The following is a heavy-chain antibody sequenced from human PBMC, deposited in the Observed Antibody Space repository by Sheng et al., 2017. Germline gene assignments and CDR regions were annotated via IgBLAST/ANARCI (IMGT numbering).Heavy chain of an antibody. D-gene: IGHD3-16*01. Sequence: EVQLVESGGGLVQPGGSLRLSCAASGFTFSNYWMHWVRQAPGKGLVWVSRINQDGSRTDYADSVKGRFTISRDNAKNTLYLQMNSLRAEDTAVYYCARENWGVTYWGQGTLVTVSS. CDR2: INQDGSRT. V-gene: IGHV3-74*01. CDR3: ARENWGVTY. J-gene: IGHJ4*02. CDR1: GFTFSNYW.